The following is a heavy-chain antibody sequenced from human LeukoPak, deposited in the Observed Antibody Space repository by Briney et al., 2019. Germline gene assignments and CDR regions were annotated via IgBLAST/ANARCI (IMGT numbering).Heavy chain of an antibody. V-gene: IGHV4-59*08. Sequence: PSETLSLTCTVSGGSISSYYWSWIRQPPGKGLEWIGYIYYSGYTNYNPSLKSRVTISLDTSKNQFSLKLSSVTAADTAMYYCARGGFRACDYWGQGTLVTVSS. J-gene: IGHJ4*02. CDR2: IYYSGYT. D-gene: IGHD3-16*01. CDR1: GGSISSYY. CDR3: ARGGFRACDY.